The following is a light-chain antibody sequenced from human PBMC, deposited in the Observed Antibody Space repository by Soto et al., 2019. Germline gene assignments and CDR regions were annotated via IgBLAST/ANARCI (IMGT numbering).Light chain of an antibody. CDR3: QQYNNWPPVT. Sequence: EIVMTQSPDTLSVSPGERATLSCRTSQSVSGNLAWYQQRPGQAPRLLIYDTYTRATGIPARFSASGSGTEFTLNINSLQSEDFAVYYCQQYNNWPPVTFGQGTRLEIK. J-gene: IGKJ5*01. CDR1: QSVSGN. V-gene: IGKV3-15*01. CDR2: DTY.